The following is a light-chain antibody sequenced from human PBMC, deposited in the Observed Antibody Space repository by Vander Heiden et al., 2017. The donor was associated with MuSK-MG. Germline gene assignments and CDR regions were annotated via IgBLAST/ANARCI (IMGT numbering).Light chain of an antibody. CDR1: QGIGGG. J-gene: IGKJ5*01. V-gene: IGKV1D-13*01. CDR2: DAS. CDR3: QQYRHYPIT. Sequence: AVQLTQSPSSLSASVGDRVTITCRASQGIGGGLAWYQQKPGRAPKLLIYDASNLQSGVPSRFSGSGSGTDFTLTISGLQAEDLATYYCQQYRHYPITLGQGTRLEIK.